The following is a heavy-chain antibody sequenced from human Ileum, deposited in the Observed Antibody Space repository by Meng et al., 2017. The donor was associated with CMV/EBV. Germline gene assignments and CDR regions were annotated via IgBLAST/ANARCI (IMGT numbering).Heavy chain of an antibody. CDR1: GYDFITYG. Sequence: KTSGYDFITYGINWVREAPGQRLEWMGWIDTNTGIPDYAPDFTGRFVFSLDASVSTAYLQISSLRAEDTAVYYCTRGAGAHSAKYDFWSRGTLVTVSS. J-gene: IGHJ4*02. CDR3: TRGAGAHSAKYDF. V-gene: IGHV7-4-1*02. CDR2: IDTNTGIP. D-gene: IGHD6-13*01.